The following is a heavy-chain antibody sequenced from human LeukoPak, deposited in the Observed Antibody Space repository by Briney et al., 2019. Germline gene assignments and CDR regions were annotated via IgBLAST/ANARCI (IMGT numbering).Heavy chain of an antibody. V-gene: IGHV1-69*05. Sequence: GGSVKVSCKASGGTFSSYAISWVRQAPGQGLEWMGGIIPIFGTANYAQKFQGRVTITTDESTSTAYMEQSSLRSEDTAVYYCARCSSTSCYPNYYYYYMDVWGKGTTVTVSS. CDR1: GGTFSSYA. J-gene: IGHJ6*03. CDR2: IIPIFGTA. D-gene: IGHD2-2*01. CDR3: ARCSSTSCYPNYYYYYMDV.